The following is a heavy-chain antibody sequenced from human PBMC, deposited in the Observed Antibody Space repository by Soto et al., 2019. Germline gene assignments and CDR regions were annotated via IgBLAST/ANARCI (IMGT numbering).Heavy chain of an antibody. Sequence: EVQLLESGGGLVQPGGSLRLSCAASGFTFSSYAMSWVRQAPGKGLEWVSSISGSGGSTYYADSVKGRFTISRDNSKNTLYLQMNSLRAEDTAVYYCAKIVNLDTPMLYYYYGMDVWGQGTTVTVSS. CDR3: AKIVNLDTPMLYYYYGMDV. V-gene: IGHV3-23*01. D-gene: IGHD5-18*01. J-gene: IGHJ6*02. CDR2: ISGSGGST. CDR1: GFTFSSYA.